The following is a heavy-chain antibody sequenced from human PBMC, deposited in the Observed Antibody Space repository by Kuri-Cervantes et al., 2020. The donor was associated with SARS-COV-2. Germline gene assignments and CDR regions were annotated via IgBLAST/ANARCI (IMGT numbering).Heavy chain of an antibody. Sequence: ASVKVSCKASGYTFTSNYMHWARQAPGQGLEWMGAINPSGGGTTYGQKFQGRVTMARDTSTSTVYMELSSLTSEDTAVYYCAKVGSSRWRQYDYWGQATLVTVSS. D-gene: IGHD6-13*01. CDR1: GYTFTSNY. CDR3: AKVGSSRWRQYDY. CDR2: INPSGGGT. V-gene: IGHV1-46*01. J-gene: IGHJ4*02.